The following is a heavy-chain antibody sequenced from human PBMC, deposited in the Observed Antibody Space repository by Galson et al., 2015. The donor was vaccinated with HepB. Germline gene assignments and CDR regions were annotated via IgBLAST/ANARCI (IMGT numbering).Heavy chain of an antibody. CDR2: IYYSGST. V-gene: IGHV4-39*01. CDR1: GGSISSSSYY. J-gene: IGHJ4*02. Sequence: SETLSLTCTVSGGSISSSSYYWGWIRQPPGKGLEWIGSIYYSGSTYYNPSLKSRVTISVDTSKNQFSLKLSSVTAADTAVYYCARLYTLAVAGPGAQIDYWGQGTLVTVSS. CDR3: ARLYTLAVAGPGAQIDY. D-gene: IGHD6-19*01.